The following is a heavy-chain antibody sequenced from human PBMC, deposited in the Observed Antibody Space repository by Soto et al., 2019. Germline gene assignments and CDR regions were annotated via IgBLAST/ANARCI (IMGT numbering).Heavy chain of an antibody. CDR2: ISYDGSNK. CDR3: AKDLYPAAIGYYYYYGMDV. Sequence: QVQLVESGGGVVQPGRSLRLSCAASGFTFSSYGMHWVRQAPGKGLEWVAVISYDGSNKYYADSVKGRFTISRDNSKNTLYLQMNSLRAEDTAVYYSAKDLYPAAIGYYYYYGMDVWGQGTTVTVSS. D-gene: IGHD2-2*01. J-gene: IGHJ6*02. CDR1: GFTFSSYG. V-gene: IGHV3-30*18.